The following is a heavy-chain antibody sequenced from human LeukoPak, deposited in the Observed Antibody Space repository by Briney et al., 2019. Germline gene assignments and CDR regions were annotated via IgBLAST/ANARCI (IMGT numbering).Heavy chain of an antibody. D-gene: IGHD3-22*01. V-gene: IGHV4-4*09. CDR3: ARGLVEDSSGYYSSAFDI. J-gene: IGHJ3*02. Sequence: SETLSLTCTVSGGSISRYYWSWIRQPPGKGLEWIGYIYTTGSTNYNPSLNSRVTISVDTSKNQFSLKLSSVTAADTAVYYCARGLVEDSSGYYSSAFDIWGQGTMVTVSS. CDR1: GGSISRYY. CDR2: IYTTGST.